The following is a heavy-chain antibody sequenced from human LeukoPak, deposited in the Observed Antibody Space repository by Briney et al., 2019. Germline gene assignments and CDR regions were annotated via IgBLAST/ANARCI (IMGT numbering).Heavy chain of an antibody. CDR2: AYYSGST. CDR3: ARPSRTGSGWDAFDI. CDR1: GGSISSYY. Sequence: SETLSLTCTVSGGSISSYYWSWIRQPPGKELEWIGYAYYSGSTNYNPSLKSRVTISVDTSKNHFSLTLSSVTAADTAVYYCARPSRTGSGWDAFDIWGQGTMVTVSS. J-gene: IGHJ3*02. D-gene: IGHD3-22*01. V-gene: IGHV4-59*08.